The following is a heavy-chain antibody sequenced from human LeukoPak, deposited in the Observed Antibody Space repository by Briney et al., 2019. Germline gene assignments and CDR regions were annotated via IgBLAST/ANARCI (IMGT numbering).Heavy chain of an antibody. D-gene: IGHD3-10*01. CDR1: GFTFSSYG. CDR2: IRYDGSNK. V-gene: IGHV3-30*02. J-gene: IGHJ4*02. Sequence: GGSLRLSCAASGFTFSSYGMHWVRQAPGKGLEWVAFIRYDGSNKYYADSVKGRFTISRDNSKNTLYLQMNSLRAEDTAVYYCAKDLALLWFGESLDYWGQGTLVTVSS. CDR3: AKDLALLWFGESLDY.